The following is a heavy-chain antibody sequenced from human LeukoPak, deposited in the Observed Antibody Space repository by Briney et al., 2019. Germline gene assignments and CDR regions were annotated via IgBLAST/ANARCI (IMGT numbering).Heavy chain of an antibody. CDR2: IYYSGST. D-gene: IGHD6-19*01. V-gene: IGHV4-30-4*02. CDR3: ARVFGDSSGWYRDWYFDL. CDR1: GGSISSGDYY. Sequence: SETLSLTCTVSGGSISSGDYYWSRIRQPPGKGLEWIGYIYYSGSTYYNPSLKSRVTISVDTSKNQFSLKLSSVTAADTAVYYCARVFGDSSGWYRDWYFDLWGRGTLVTVSS. J-gene: IGHJ2*01.